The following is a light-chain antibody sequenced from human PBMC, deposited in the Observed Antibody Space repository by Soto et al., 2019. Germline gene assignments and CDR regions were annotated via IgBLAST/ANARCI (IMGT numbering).Light chain of an antibody. V-gene: IGKV1-5*03. CDR1: QYVSHW. CDR3: QHYDSYPYT. CDR2: KAS. Sequence: DIHMDQSPSALSASVGDRVTITCRASQYVSHWLAWYQQKPGQAPKLVIYKASSLESGVPSRFSGRGSGTEFTLTMRDLQPDDFATYYCQHYDSYPYTFGQGTSLEIK. J-gene: IGKJ2*01.